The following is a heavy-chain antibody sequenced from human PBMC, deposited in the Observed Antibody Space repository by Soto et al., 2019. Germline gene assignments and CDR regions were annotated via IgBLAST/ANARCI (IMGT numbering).Heavy chain of an antibody. J-gene: IGHJ4*02. D-gene: IGHD3-10*01. V-gene: IGHV1-69*19. CDR3: AREVQVHTPAFVY. CDR2: ISPMFGAA. Sequence: QVQLVQSGAEMKKPGSSVKVSCKSSGGTFNTYAMTWVRQAPGQGPEWMGDISPMFGAANYAPKFQGRVTITADEPTGTSYMQLSSLTSEDTALYFCAREVQVHTPAFVYWGQGTLVTVSS. CDR1: GGTFNTYA.